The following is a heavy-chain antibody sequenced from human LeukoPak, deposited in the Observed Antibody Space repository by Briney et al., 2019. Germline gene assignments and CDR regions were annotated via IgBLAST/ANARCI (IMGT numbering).Heavy chain of an antibody. CDR3: ARGTMTTVTYYFDY. V-gene: IGHV4-34*01. J-gene: IGHJ4*02. Sequence: PSETLSLTCAVYGGSFSGYYWSWIRQPPGKGLEWIGEINHSGSTNYNPSLNSRVTISVDTSKNQFSLKLSSVTAADTAVYYCARGTMTTVTYYFDYWGQGTLVTVSS. D-gene: IGHD4-17*01. CDR1: GGSFSGYY. CDR2: INHSGST.